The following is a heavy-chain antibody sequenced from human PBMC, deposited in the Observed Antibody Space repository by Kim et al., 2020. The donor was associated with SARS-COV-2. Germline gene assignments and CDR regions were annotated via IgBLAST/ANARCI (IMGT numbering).Heavy chain of an antibody. Sequence: GGSLRLSCAASGFTFSSYAMSWVRQAPGKGLEWVSAISGSGGSTYYADSVKGRFTISRDNSKNTLYLQINSLRAEDTAVYYCAKDRGGWSGPKFDYWGQGTLVTVSS. CDR1: GFTFSSYA. J-gene: IGHJ4*02. V-gene: IGHV3-23*01. D-gene: IGHD3-3*01. CDR2: ISGSGGST. CDR3: AKDRGGWSGPKFDY.